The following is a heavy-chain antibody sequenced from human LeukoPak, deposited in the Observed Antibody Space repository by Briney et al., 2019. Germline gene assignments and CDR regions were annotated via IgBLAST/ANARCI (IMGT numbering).Heavy chain of an antibody. D-gene: IGHD3/OR15-3a*01. CDR3: AAGDYDFWTVGDAFDI. V-gene: IGHV1-58*02. Sequence: SVKVSCKASGYTFTSYAMNWVRQARGQRLEWIGWIVVRSGNTNYAQRFQERVTITRDMSTSTAYMELSSLRSEDTAVYYCAAGDYDFWTVGDAFDIWGQGTMVTVSS. CDR1: GYTFTSYA. J-gene: IGHJ3*02. CDR2: IVVRSGNT.